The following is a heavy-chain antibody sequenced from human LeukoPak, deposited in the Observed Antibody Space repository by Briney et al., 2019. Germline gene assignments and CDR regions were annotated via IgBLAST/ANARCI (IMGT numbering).Heavy chain of an antibody. J-gene: IGHJ4*02. CDR3: ARASWAYCSGGSCPLDY. Sequence: SETLSLTCTVSGGSISSYYWSWIRQPPGKGLEWIGYIYYSGSTNYNPSLKSRVTISVDTSKNQFSLKLSSVTAADTAVYYCARASWAYCSGGSCPLDYWGQGTLVTVSS. CDR2: IYYSGST. V-gene: IGHV4-59*08. D-gene: IGHD2-15*01. CDR1: GGSISSYY.